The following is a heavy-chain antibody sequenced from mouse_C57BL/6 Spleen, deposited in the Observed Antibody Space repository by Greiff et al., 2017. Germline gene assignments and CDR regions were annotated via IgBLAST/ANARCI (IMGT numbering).Heavy chain of an antibody. CDR1: GFTFSDYG. D-gene: IGHD2-5*01. V-gene: IGHV5-17*01. J-gene: IGHJ3*01. CDR2: ISSGSSTI. CDR3: ARNSYYSKGFAY. Sequence: EVKLVESGGGLVKPGGSLKLSCAASGFTFSDYGMHWVRQAPEQGLEWVAYISSGSSTIYYADTVKGRFTISRDNAKNTLFLQMTSLRSEDTAMYYCARNSYYSKGFAYWGQGTLVTVSA.